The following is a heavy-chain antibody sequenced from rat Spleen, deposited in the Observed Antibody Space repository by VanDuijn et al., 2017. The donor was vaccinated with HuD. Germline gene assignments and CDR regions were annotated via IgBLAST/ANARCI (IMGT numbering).Heavy chain of an antibody. D-gene: IGHD1-12*03. J-gene: IGHJ4*01. CDR3: TRVDGYYRTMDA. CDR2: ISTGGGNT. V-gene: IGHV5-25*01. Sequence: EVQLAESGGGLVQPGRSMKLSCTVSGFTFSNFYMAWARQVPTKGLEWVASISTGGGNTYYRDSVKGRFTISRDYAKSTLYLEMDSLRSEDTATYYCTRVDGYYRTMDAWGQGTSVTVSS. CDR1: GFTFSNFY.